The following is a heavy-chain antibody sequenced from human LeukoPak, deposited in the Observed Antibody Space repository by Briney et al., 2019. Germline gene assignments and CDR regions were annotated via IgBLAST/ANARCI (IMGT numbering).Heavy chain of an antibody. J-gene: IGHJ4*02. D-gene: IGHD3-22*01. CDR2: INAGNGNT. V-gene: IGHV1-3*01. CDR3: ARDNYYDSSDTPFFDY. Sequence: AASVKVSCEASGYTFTSYAMHWVRQAPGQRLEWMGWINAGNGNTKYSQKFQGRVTITRDTSASTAYMELSSLRSEDTAVYYCARDNYYDSSDTPFFDYWGQGTLVTVSS. CDR1: GYTFTSYA.